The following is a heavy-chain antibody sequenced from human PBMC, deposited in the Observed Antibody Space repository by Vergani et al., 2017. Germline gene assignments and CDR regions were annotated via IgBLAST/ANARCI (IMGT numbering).Heavy chain of an antibody. CDR2: IYSGGST. CDR1: GFTVSSNY. V-gene: IGHV3-53*01. CDR3: ARETAALRHYGMDV. D-gene: IGHD6-13*01. Sequence: EVQLVESGGGLIQPGGSLRLSCAASGFTVSSNYMSWVRQAPGKGLEWVSVIYSGGSTYYADSVKCRFTISRYNYKKTLYIQMNSLRAEGTAVYDWARETAALRHYGMDVWGQGTTVTVSS. J-gene: IGHJ6*02.